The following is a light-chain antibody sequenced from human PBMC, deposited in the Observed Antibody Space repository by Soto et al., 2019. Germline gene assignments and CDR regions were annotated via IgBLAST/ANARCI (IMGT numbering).Light chain of an antibody. Sequence: EIVMTQSPATPSVSPRERATLSYRASQSVSSKLAWYQQKPRQAPRLLIYGASTRATGIPARFSGSGSGTEFTLTFCSLQYEDFAIHYCQQYNNWPRKFGQGTKVDIK. CDR3: QQYNNWPRK. V-gene: IGKV3-15*01. CDR2: GAS. J-gene: IGKJ1*01. CDR1: QSVSSK.